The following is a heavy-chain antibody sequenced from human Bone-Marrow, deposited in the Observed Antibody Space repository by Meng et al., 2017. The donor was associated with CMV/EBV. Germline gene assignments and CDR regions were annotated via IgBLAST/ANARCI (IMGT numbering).Heavy chain of an antibody. CDR1: GFTFDDYA. J-gene: IGHJ4*02. CDR3: AKDVEYSGSYLDY. V-gene: IGHV3-43D*03. Sequence: GESLKISCAASGFTFDDYAMHWVRQAPGKGLEWVSLISWDGGSTYYADSVKGRFTISRDNSKNSLYLQMNSLRAEDTALYYCAKDVEYSGSYLDYWDQGTLVTVSS. CDR2: ISWDGGST. D-gene: IGHD1-26*01.